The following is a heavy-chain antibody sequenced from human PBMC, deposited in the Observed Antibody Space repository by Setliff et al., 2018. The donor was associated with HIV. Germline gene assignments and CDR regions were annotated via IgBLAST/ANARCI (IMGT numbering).Heavy chain of an antibody. J-gene: IGHJ3*02. CDR2: IIPVFGTP. D-gene: IGHD1-26*01. CDR3: ARSMVGHSHAFDI. Sequence: GASVKVSCKASGGTFSSDAFSWVRQAPGQGLEWMGRIIPVFGTPNYAQKFQGRVTITADKSTSTAYMELSSLRSEDTAVFYFARSMVGHSHAFDIWGQGTMVTVSS. CDR1: GGTFSSDA. V-gene: IGHV1-69*06.